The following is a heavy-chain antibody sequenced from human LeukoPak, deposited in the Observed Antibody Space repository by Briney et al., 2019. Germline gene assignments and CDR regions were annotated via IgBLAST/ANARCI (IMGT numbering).Heavy chain of an antibody. V-gene: IGHV3-30*18. J-gene: IGHJ3*02. CDR1: GFTFSSYG. Sequence: GGSLRLSCAASGFTFSSYGMHWVRQVPGKGLEWVAVISYDGSNKYYADSVKGRFTISRDNSKNTLYLQMNSLRAEDTAVYYCAKGGHDAFDIWGQGTMVTVSS. CDR2: ISYDGSNK. CDR3: AKGGHDAFDI.